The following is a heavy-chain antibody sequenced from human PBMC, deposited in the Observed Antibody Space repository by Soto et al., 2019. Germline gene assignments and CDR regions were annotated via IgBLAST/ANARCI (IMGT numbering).Heavy chain of an antibody. D-gene: IGHD6-13*01. J-gene: IGHJ4*02. Sequence: GGSLRLSCAASGFTFSSHWMHWVRQAPGKGLMWVARIKTDGSIISYADSVKGRFTISRDNAKNTLYLQMNSLRVEDTAMYYCARDVLVISAHWGRRTLVTVPS. CDR3: ARDVLVISAH. CDR1: GFTFSSHW. CDR2: IKTDGSII. V-gene: IGHV3-74*01.